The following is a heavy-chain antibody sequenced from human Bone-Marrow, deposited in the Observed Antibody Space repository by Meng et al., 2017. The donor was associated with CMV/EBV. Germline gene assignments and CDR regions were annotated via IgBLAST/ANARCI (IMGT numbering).Heavy chain of an antibody. CDR2: INQNGGEK. CDR1: GFTVSSNY. Sequence: GESLKISCTASGFTVSSNYMSWVRQAPGKGLEWVANINQNGGEKYYLDSVKGRFTISRDNAKSSLYLQMNSLRAEDRAVYYCARVGEGVQTNKFLDYWGQGTLVTVSS. CDR3: ARVGEGVQTNKFLDY. D-gene: IGHD3-16*01. V-gene: IGHV3-7*01. J-gene: IGHJ4*02.